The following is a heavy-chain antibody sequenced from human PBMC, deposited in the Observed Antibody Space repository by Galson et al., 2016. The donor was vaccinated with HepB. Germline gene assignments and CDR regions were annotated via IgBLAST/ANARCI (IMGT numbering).Heavy chain of an antibody. CDR1: GYTFDTYT. V-gene: IGHV1-8*02. Sequence: SVKVSCKGSGYTFDTYTITWVRQAPGQGLEWMGWINPDSGDTGYAQKFQGRVTMTTDTSINTAYMELSSLRSQDTALYYCTRGWDPWGQGTLVIVSS. J-gene: IGHJ5*02. CDR2: INPDSGDT. CDR3: TRGWDP.